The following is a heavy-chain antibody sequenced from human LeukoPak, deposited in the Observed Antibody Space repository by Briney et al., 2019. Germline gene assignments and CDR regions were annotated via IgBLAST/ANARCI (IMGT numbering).Heavy chain of an antibody. Sequence: ASVKVSCKASGYTFTGYYMHWVRQAPGQGLERMGRINPNSGGTNYAQKFQGRVTMTRDTSISTAYMELSRLRSDDTAVYYCARGLITMIASDWFDPWGQGTLVTVSS. CDR2: INPNSGGT. CDR3: ARGLITMIASDWFDP. J-gene: IGHJ5*02. CDR1: GYTFTGYY. V-gene: IGHV1-2*06. D-gene: IGHD3-22*01.